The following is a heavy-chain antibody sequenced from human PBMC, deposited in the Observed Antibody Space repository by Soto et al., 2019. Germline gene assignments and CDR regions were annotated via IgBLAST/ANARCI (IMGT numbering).Heavy chain of an antibody. CDR2: IIPMFGTA. CDR3: ARGWGYDSSDYYYAY. V-gene: IGHV1-69*01. Sequence: QVQLVQSGAEVKKPGSSVKVSCKASGGTFSRHAISWVRQAPGQGLEWMGGIIPMFGTANHAQKFRGRVTIIADESTSTAYMELSSLRSEDTAIYYCARGWGYDSSDYYYAYWGQGTVVIVSS. CDR1: GGTFSRHA. J-gene: IGHJ4*02. D-gene: IGHD3-22*01.